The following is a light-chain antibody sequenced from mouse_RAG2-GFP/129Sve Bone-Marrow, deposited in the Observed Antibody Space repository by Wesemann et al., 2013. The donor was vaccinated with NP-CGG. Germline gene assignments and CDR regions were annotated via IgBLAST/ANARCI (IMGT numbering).Light chain of an antibody. J-gene: IGKJ4*01. CDR1: ENIYSY. Sequence: DIQMTQSPASLSASVGETVTITCRASENIYSYLAWYQQKQGKSPQLLVYNAKTLAEGVPSRFSGSGSGTQFSLKINSLQPEDFGSYYCQHHYGTPPTFGSGTELEIK. CDR2: NAK. V-gene: IGKV12-44*01. CDR3: QHHYGTPPT.